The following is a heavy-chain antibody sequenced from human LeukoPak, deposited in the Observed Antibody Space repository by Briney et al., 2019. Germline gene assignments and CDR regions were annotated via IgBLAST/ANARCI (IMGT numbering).Heavy chain of an antibody. V-gene: IGHV1-2*02. D-gene: IGHD3-22*01. CDR1: GYTFTGYY. Sequence: AASVKVSCKASGYTFTGYYMHWVRQAPGQGLEWMGWINPNSGGTNYAQKFQGRVTMTRDTSISTAYMELSRLRYDETAVYYCARDRRDRGYHPYYWDVWGKGTTVTISS. CDR2: INPNSGGT. J-gene: IGHJ6*03. CDR3: ARDRRDRGYHPYYWDV.